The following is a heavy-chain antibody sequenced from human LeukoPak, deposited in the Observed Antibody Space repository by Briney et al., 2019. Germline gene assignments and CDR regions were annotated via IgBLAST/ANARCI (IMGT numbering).Heavy chain of an antibody. CDR2: MNPNSGNT. CDR3: ARGRDYSSSWLNWFDP. V-gene: IGHV1-8*01. Sequence: GASVKVSCKASGYTFTSYDINWVRQATGQGLEWMGWMNPNSGNTGYAQKFQGRVTMTRNTSISTAYMELSGLRSEDTAVYYCARGRDYSSSWLNWFDPWGQGTLVIVSS. CDR1: GYTFTSYD. J-gene: IGHJ5*02. D-gene: IGHD6-13*01.